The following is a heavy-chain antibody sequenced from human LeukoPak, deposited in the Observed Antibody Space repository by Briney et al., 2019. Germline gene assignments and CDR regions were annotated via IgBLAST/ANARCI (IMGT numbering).Heavy chain of an antibody. D-gene: IGHD6-6*01. J-gene: IGHJ6*03. CDR1: GYTFTSYG. CDR2: ISAYNGNT. Sequence: ASVKVSCKASGYTFTSYGISWVRQAPGQGLEWMGWISAYNGNTNYVQKLQGRVTMTTDTSTSTAYMELRSLRSDDTAVYYCARAVPEPIAARRGYYYYYYYMDVWGKGTTVTVSS. CDR3: ARAVPEPIAARRGYYYYYYYMDV. V-gene: IGHV1-18*01.